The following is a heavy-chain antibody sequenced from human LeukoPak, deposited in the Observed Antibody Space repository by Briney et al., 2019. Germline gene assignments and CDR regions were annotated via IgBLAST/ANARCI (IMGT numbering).Heavy chain of an antibody. Sequence: SQTLSLTCTVSGGSISSGDFYWSWIRQPPGQGLEWIGYIFHSGSTYYNPSLKSRVTISVDRSKNHFSLNLNSVTAADTAVYYCAKIYCRGTSCYNYFDYWGQGTLVTVSS. CDR2: IFHSGST. D-gene: IGHD2-2*02. J-gene: IGHJ4*02. CDR1: GGSISSGDFY. CDR3: AKIYCRGTSCYNYFDY. V-gene: IGHV4-30-2*01.